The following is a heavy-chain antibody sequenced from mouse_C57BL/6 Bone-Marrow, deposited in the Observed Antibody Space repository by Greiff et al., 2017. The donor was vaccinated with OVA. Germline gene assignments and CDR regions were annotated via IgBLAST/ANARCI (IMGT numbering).Heavy chain of an antibody. CDR3: TRGYSNYYAIDY. J-gene: IGHJ4*01. CDR2: IDPETGGT. CDR1: GYTFTDYE. D-gene: IGHD2-5*01. Sequence: VKLQESGAELVRPGASVTLSCKASGYTFTDYEMHWVKQTPVHGLEWIGAIDPETGGTAYNQKFKGKAILTADKSSSTAYMELRSLTSEDSAVYYCTRGYSNYYAIDYWGQGTSVTVSS. V-gene: IGHV1-15*01.